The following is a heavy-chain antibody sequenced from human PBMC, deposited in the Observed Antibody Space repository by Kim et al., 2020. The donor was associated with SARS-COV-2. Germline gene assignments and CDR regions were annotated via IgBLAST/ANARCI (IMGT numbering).Heavy chain of an antibody. D-gene: IGHD3-10*01. V-gene: IGHV3-23*01. J-gene: IGHJ4*02. Sequence: YADSVKGRFTISRDNSKNTLYLQMNSLRAEDTALYYCAKFYYGSGSYYTNWGRGTLVTVSS. CDR3: AKFYYGSGSYYTN.